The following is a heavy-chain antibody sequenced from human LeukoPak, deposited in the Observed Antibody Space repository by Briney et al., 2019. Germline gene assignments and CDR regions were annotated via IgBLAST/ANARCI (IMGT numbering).Heavy chain of an antibody. V-gene: IGHV3-33*01. CDR1: GFTFSSYG. Sequence: GGSLRLSCAASGFTFSSYGMHWVRQAPGKRLEWVAVIWYDGSNKYYADSVKGRFTISRDNSKNTLYLQMNSLRAEDTAVYYCARIRYDSSGYYLDYWGQGTLVTVSS. D-gene: IGHD3-22*01. CDR3: ARIRYDSSGYYLDY. CDR2: IWYDGSNK. J-gene: IGHJ4*02.